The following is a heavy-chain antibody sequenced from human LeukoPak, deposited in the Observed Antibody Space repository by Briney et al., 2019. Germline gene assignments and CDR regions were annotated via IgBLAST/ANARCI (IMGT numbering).Heavy chain of an antibody. Sequence: ASVKVSCKASAYTFSGYYIHWVQQVPGQGLEWVGWINFNSGGKIFAEKFQDRVTMARDTSISTAYMELSRLRSDDTAVYYCARQIVSGSMGCDFWGQGTLVTVSS. D-gene: IGHD2-21*01. CDR3: ARQIVSGSMGCDF. CDR1: AYTFSGYY. J-gene: IGHJ4*02. V-gene: IGHV1-2*02. CDR2: INFNSGGK.